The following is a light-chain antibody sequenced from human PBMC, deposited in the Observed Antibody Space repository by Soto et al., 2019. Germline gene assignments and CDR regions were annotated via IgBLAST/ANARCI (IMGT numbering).Light chain of an antibody. J-gene: IGKJ2*01. CDR1: QSISGW. V-gene: IGKV1-5*01. CDR3: MQALQTPVT. Sequence: DIQMTQSPSTLSASVGDRVTITCRASQSISGWLAWYQQRPGKAPKLLIYDASSLESGVPSRFSGSGSGTDFTLKISGVEAEDVGVYYCMQALQTPVTFGQGTKLEIK. CDR2: DAS.